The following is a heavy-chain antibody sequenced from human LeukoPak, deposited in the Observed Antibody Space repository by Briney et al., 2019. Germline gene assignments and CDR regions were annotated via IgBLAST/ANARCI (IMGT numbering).Heavy chain of an antibody. Sequence: GFPRLSCAASGFPFSSYWMNWVRQAPRKGLVWVSRIASDGSSTTYADSVKGRFSISRDNAKNTLYLQMNSLRVEDTAVYYCARGRPHGNDYWGQGTLVTVSS. D-gene: IGHD4-23*01. CDR3: ARGRPHGNDY. CDR1: GFPFSSYW. V-gene: IGHV3-74*01. CDR2: IASDGSST. J-gene: IGHJ4*02.